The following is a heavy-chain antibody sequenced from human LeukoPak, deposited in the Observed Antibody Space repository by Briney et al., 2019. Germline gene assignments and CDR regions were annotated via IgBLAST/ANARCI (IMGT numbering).Heavy chain of an antibody. CDR2: IKSKTDGGTT. Sequence: PGGSLRLSCAASGFTFSNAWMSWVRQAPGKGLEWVGRIKSKTDGGTTDYAAPVKGRFTISRDDSKNTLYLQMNSLKTEGTAVYYCTTDLVGATQFDYWGQGTLVTVSS. D-gene: IGHD1-26*01. CDR3: TTDLVGATQFDY. V-gene: IGHV3-15*01. J-gene: IGHJ4*02. CDR1: GFTFSNAW.